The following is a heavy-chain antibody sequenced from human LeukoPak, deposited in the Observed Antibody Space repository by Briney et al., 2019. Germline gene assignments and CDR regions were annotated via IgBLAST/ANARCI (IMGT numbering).Heavy chain of an antibody. CDR3: AKDRGIAARPGGYFDY. V-gene: IGHV3-30*02. CDR2: IWYGGSNK. Sequence: PGGSLRLSCVASGFTFSTYAMHWVRQAPGKGLEWGAVIWYGGSNKYYADSVKGRFTISRDNSKNTLYLQMNSLRAEDTAVYYCAKDRGIAARPGGYFDYWGQGTLVTVSS. J-gene: IGHJ4*02. D-gene: IGHD6-6*01. CDR1: GFTFSTYA.